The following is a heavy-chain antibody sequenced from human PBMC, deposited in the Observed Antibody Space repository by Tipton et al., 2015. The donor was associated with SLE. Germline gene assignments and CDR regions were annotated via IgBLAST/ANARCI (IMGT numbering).Heavy chain of an antibody. CDR2: IYTSGST. Sequence: TLSLTCTVSGGSISSSSYYWGWIRQPPGKGLEWIGRIYTSGSTNYNPSLKSRVTISVDTSKNQFSLKLSSVTAADTAVYYCASWTGDFDYWGQGTLVTVSS. CDR1: GGSISSSSYY. CDR3: ASWTGDFDY. V-gene: IGHV4-61*02. J-gene: IGHJ4*02. D-gene: IGHD1-1*01.